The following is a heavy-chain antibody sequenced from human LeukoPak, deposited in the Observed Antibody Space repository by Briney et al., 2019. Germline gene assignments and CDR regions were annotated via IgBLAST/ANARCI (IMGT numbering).Heavy chain of an antibody. CDR1: GFTFTDYA. CDR2: FSDNGSQT. D-gene: IGHD3-22*01. CDR3: ATDRERDPSVYYLV. V-gene: IGHV3-23*01. J-gene: IGHJ4*02. Sequence: QPGGSLRLSCAASGFTFTDYAMSWVRQAPEKGLEWLSTFSDNGSQTYYTDSVKGRLTISRDNSRNTVFLQMNSLRAEDSGVYYCATDRERDPSVYYLVGGQGTLITVSS.